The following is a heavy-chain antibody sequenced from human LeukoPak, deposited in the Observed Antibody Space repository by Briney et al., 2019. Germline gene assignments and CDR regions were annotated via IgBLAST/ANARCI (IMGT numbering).Heavy chain of an antibody. D-gene: IGHD6-13*01. J-gene: IGHJ4*02. CDR3: ARSIAAAGRFFDY. V-gene: IGHV1-2*04. CDR2: INPNSGGT. CDR1: GYTFTGYY. Sequence: ASVMVSCKASGYTFTGYYMHWVRQAPGQGLEWMGWINPNSGGTNYAQKFQGWVTMTRDTSISTAYMELSRLRSDDTAVYYCARSIAAAGRFFDYWGQGTLVTVSS.